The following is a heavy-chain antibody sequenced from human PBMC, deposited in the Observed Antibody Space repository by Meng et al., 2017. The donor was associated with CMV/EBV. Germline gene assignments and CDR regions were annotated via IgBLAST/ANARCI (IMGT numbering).Heavy chain of an antibody. CDR3: AKGRITIFGAVDY. D-gene: IGHD3-3*01. J-gene: IGHJ4*02. V-gene: IGHV3-43*01. CDR2: ISWDGGST. Sequence: GESLKISCAASGFTFSSYSMNWVRQAPGKGLEWVSLISWDGGSTYYADSVKGRFTISRDNGKNSLYLQMNSLRTEDTALYYCAKGRITIFGAVDYWGQGTLVTVSS. CDR1: GFTFSSYS.